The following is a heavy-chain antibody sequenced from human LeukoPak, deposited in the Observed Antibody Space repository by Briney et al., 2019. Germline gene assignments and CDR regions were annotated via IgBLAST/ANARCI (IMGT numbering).Heavy chain of an antibody. V-gene: IGHV1-69*05. CDR1: GGTFSSYA. J-gene: IGHJ6*03. Sequence: SVKVSCKASGGTFSSYAISWVRQAPGQGLEWMGGIIPIFGTANYAQKFQGRVTITTDESRSTAYMELSSLRSEDTAVYYCARGTGTYNYYYYMDVWGKGTTVTVSS. D-gene: IGHD4-11*01. CDR2: IIPIFGTA. CDR3: ARGTGTYNYYYYMDV.